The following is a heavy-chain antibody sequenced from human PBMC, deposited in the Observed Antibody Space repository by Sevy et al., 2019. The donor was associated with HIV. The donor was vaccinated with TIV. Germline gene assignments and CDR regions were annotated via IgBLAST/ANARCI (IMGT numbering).Heavy chain of an antibody. J-gene: IGHJ4*02. Sequence: ASVKVSCKVSGYTLSQLSMHWVRQAPGKGLEWMGRFDPEDGETIFAQKFQGRVTMTEDTFTDTAYMELSSLRSGDTAVYYCASAREYYEDNSGYLDYWGQGTLVTVSS. V-gene: IGHV1-24*01. CDR3: ASAREYYEDNSGYLDY. CDR1: GYTLSQLS. D-gene: IGHD3-22*01. CDR2: FDPEDGET.